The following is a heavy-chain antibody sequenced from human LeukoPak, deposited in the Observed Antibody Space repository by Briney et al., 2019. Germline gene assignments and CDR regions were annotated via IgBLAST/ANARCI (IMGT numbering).Heavy chain of an antibody. CDR1: GYTFTIYG. Sequence: ASVKVSCKASGYTFTIYGFSWVRQAPGQGLEWMGWISAYNGNTNYAQKLQGRVTMTTDTSTSTAYMELRSLRSDDTAVYYCARGDLHYYYYYMDVWGRGTAVTVSS. CDR2: ISAYNGNT. J-gene: IGHJ6*03. V-gene: IGHV1-18*01. CDR3: ARGDLHYYYYYMDV.